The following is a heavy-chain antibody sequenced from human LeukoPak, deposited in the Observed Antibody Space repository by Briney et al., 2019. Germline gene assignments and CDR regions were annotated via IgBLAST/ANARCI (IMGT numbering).Heavy chain of an antibody. CDR2: IKQDGSEK. J-gene: IGHJ3*02. CDR3: ARRGCGGDCYDDAFDI. D-gene: IGHD2-21*02. CDR1: GFTFSSYW. Sequence: TGGSLRLSCAASGFTFSSYWMSWVRQAPGKGLEWVANIKQDGSEKYYVDSVKGRFTISRDNSKNTLYLQMGSLRAEDMAVYYCARRGCGGDCYDDAFDIWGQGTMVTVSS. V-gene: IGHV3-7*01.